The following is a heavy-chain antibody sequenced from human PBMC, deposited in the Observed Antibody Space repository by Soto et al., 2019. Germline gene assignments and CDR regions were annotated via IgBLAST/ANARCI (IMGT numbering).Heavy chain of an antibody. J-gene: IGHJ4*02. CDR3: AIYYDSSGYFNY. CDR2: IIPILGIA. CDR1: GGTFSSYT. D-gene: IGHD3-22*01. V-gene: IGHV1-69*02. Sequence: ASVKVSCKASGGTFSSYTISWVRQAPGQGLEWMGRIIPILGIANYAQKFQGRVTITADKSTSTAYMELSSLRSEDTAVYYCAIYYDSSGYFNYWGQGTLVTVSS.